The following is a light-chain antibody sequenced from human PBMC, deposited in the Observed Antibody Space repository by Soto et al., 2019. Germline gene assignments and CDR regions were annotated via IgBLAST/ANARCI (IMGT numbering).Light chain of an antibody. J-gene: IGLJ1*01. CDR3: QSYDSSLSFYV. Sequence: QSVLTQPPSVSGAPGQRVTISCTGSSSNIGAGYDVHWYQQLPGTAPKLLIYGNSNRPSGVPDRFSGSKSGTSSSLAIHGLQTEDAADYYCQSYDSSLSFYVFGTGTKVTVL. CDR2: GNS. CDR1: SSNIGAGYD. V-gene: IGLV1-40*01.